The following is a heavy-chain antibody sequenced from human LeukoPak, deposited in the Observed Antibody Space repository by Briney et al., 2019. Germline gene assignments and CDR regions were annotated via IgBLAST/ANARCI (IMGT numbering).Heavy chain of an antibody. D-gene: IGHD6-13*01. CDR2: IYYSGST. J-gene: IGHJ4*02. V-gene: IGHV4-59*01. CDR3: ATSSSSESSSWFDY. CDR1: GGSISSYY. Sequence: SETLSLTCTVSGGSISSYYWSWIRQPPGKGLEWIGYIYYSGSTNYNPSLKSRVTISVDTSKNQFSLKLSSVTAADTAVYYCATSSSSESSSWFDYWGRGTLVTVSS.